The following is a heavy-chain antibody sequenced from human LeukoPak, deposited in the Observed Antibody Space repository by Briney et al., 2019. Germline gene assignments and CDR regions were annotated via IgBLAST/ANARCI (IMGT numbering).Heavy chain of an antibody. V-gene: IGHV3-7*01. D-gene: IGHD6-13*01. J-gene: IGHJ4*02. CDR3: ARDPGTDGSSWYVLDN. CDR2: IKQDGSEK. CDR1: GFTFSSYW. Sequence: GGSLRLSCAASGFTFSSYWMSWVRQAPGKGREGGANIKQDGSEKYYVDSVKGRLTISRDNAKNSLYLQMNSLRAEDTAVYYCARDPGTDGSSWYVLDNWGQGTLVTVSA.